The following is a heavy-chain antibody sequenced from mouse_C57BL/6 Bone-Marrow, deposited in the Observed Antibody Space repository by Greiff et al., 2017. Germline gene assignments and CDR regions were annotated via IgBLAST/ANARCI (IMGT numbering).Heavy chain of an antibody. Sequence: QVQLQQSGAELARPGASVKLSCMASGYTFTSYGISWVKQRTGQGLEWIGEIYPRSGNTYYNEKFKGKATLTADKSSSTAYMELRSLTSEDAAVYFCARNWYYFDYWGQGTTLTVSS. V-gene: IGHV1-81*01. CDR2: IYPRSGNT. CDR3: ARNWYYFDY. D-gene: IGHD4-1*01. CDR1: GYTFTSYG. J-gene: IGHJ2*01.